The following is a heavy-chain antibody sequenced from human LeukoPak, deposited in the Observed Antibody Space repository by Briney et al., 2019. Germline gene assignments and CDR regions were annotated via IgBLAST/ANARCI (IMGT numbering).Heavy chain of an antibody. CDR1: GGSFSGYY. V-gene: IGHV4-34*01. CDR3: ARDSRSSCLFDY. J-gene: IGHJ4*02. Sequence: SETLSLTCAVYGGSFSGYYWSWIRQPPGKGLEWIGEINHSGSTNYNPSLKSRVTISVDTSKNQFSLKLSSVTAADTAVYYCARDSRSSCLFDYWGQGTLVTVSS. CDR2: INHSGST. D-gene: IGHD6-13*01.